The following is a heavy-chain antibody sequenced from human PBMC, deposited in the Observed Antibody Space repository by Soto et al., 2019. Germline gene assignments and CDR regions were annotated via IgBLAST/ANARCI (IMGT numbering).Heavy chain of an antibody. Sequence: SGPTLVNATQTLTLTCTSSGFSHSTSGMCVSWIRQPPGKALEWLARIDWDDDKYSTTSLKTRLTISKDTSKNQVVLTMTNMDPVDTATYYFARTRGDSSTWYVIDYWGPGSLVTVSS. D-gene: IGHD6-13*01. J-gene: IGHJ4*01. CDR2: IDWDDDK. V-gene: IGHV2-70*11. CDR3: ARTRGDSSTWYVIDY. CDR1: GFSHSTSGMC.